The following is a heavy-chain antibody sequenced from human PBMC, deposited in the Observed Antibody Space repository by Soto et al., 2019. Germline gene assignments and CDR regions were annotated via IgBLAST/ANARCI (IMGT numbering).Heavy chain of an antibody. CDR3: AKDRLAGGFDY. CDR2: VSATAGTT. Sequence: GGSLRLSCAASGLTFYSYAMTWVRQAPGKGLEWVSIVSATAGTTYYADSVKGRFTISRDNSRNTVYLQMNSLRADDTAVYYCAKDRLAGGFDYWGQGTLVTVSS. D-gene: IGHD3-16*01. CDR1: GLTFYSYA. J-gene: IGHJ4*02. V-gene: IGHV3-23*01.